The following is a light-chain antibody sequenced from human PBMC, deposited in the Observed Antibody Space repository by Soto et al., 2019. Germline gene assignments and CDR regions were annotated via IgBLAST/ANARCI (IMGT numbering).Light chain of an antibody. CDR2: DVS. V-gene: IGLV2-14*01. Sequence: HSALTQPASVSGSPGQSITISCTGTSSDVGGYNYVSWYQQHPGKAPKLMIYDVSNRPSGVSNRFSGSKSGNPASLTISGLQAEDEADYYCSSYTGSSTYVLFGGGTKLTVL. J-gene: IGLJ2*01. CDR1: SSDVGGYNY. CDR3: SSYTGSSTYVL.